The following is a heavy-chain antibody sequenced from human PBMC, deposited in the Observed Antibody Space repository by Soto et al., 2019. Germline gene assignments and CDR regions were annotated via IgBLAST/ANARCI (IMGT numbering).Heavy chain of an antibody. J-gene: IGHJ4*02. D-gene: IGHD3-22*01. V-gene: IGHV4-31*03. CDR1: GGSISSGGYY. CDR3: ARGWYDSSGYHPSPFDY. CDR2: IYYSGST. Sequence: SETLSLTCTVSGGSISSGGYYWSWIRQHPGKGLEWIGYIYYSGSTYYNPSLKSRVTISVDTSKNQFSLKLSSVTAADTAVYYCARGWYDSSGYHPSPFDYWGQGTLVTVSS.